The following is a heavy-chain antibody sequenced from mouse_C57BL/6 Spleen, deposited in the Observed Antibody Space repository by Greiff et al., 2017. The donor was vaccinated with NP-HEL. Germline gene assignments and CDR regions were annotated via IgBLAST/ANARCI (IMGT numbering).Heavy chain of an antibody. CDR3: TIGTFDY. CDR1: GYTFTDYE. V-gene: IGHV1-15*01. CDR2: IDPETGGT. J-gene: IGHJ2*01. Sequence: VQLQESGAELVRPGASVTLSCKASGYTFTDYEMHWVKQTPVHGLEWIGAIDPETGGTAYNQKFKGKAILTADKSSSTAYMELRSLTSEDSAVYYCTIGTFDYWGQGTTLTVSS.